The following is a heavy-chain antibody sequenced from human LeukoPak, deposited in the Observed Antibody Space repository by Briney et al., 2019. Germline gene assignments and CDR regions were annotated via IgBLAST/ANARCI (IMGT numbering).Heavy chain of an antibody. CDR2: IYYSGST. CDR3: ARFPPRYSGSSDAFDI. Sequence: SETLSLTCTVSGGSISSSSYYWGWIRQPPGKGLEWIGSIYYSGSTYYNPSLKSRVTISVDTSKNQFSLKLSSVTAADTAVYYCARFPPRYSGSSDAFDIWGQGTMVTVSS. J-gene: IGHJ3*02. CDR1: GGSISSSSYY. D-gene: IGHD1-26*01. V-gene: IGHV4-39*01.